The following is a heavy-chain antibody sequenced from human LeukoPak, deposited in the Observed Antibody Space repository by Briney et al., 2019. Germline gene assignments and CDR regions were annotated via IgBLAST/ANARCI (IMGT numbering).Heavy chain of an antibody. V-gene: IGHV1-8*01. CDR1: GYTFTSYD. CDR2: LNPNSGNT. D-gene: IGHD3-9*01. J-gene: IGHJ4*02. Sequence: ASVKVSCKASGYTFTSYDINWVRQATGQGLEWMGWLNPNSGNTGYAQKFQGRVTMTRNTSISTAYMELSSLRSEDTAVYYCARFDILTGYYRNFDYWGQGTLVTVSS. CDR3: ARFDILTGYYRNFDY.